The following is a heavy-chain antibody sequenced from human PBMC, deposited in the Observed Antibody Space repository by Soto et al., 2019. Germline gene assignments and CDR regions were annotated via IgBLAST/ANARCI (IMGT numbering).Heavy chain of an antibody. CDR2: IIPIFGTA. V-gene: IGHV1-69*12. CDR3: ARDKTPSERFDI. D-gene: IGHD1-1*01. Sequence: QVQLVQSGAEVKKPGSSVKVSCKASGGTFSSYAISWVRQAPGQGLEWMGGIIPIFGTANYAQKFQGRVTIXAXXSTSTAYMELSSLRSEDTAVYYCARDKTPSERFDIWGQGTMVTVSS. CDR1: GGTFSSYA. J-gene: IGHJ3*02.